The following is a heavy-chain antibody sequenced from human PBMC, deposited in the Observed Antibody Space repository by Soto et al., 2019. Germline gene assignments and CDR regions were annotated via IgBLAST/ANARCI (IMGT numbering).Heavy chain of an antibody. CDR1: GGSISSDGNY. CDR3: AGAQMVRGINSYYGMEV. V-gene: IGHV4-31*01. J-gene: IGHJ6*01. CDR2: IYYSGST. D-gene: IGHD3-10*01. Sequence: QVQLQESGPGLVKSSQTLSLTCTVSGGSISSDGNYWSWIRQHPGKGLEWIRYIYYSGSTNYNPSLRCAVTISIDTSKSQFSRKLNSVTAANTGVYYCAGAQMVRGINSYYGMEVGGQGTTVTVSS.